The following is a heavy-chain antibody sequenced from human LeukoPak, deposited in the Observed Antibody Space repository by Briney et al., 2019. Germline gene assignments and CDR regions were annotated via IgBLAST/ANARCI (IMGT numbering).Heavy chain of an antibody. J-gene: IGHJ4*02. D-gene: IGHD2-8*02. CDR1: GGSFSGYY. CDR3: ATYRQVLLPFES. V-gene: IGHV3-23*01. Sequence: DPSETLSLTCAVYGGSFSGYYWSCIRQPPGKGLEWVSSIFPSGGEIHYADSVRGRFTISRDNSKSTLSLQMNSLRAEDTAIYYCATYRQVLLPFESWGQGTLVTVSS. CDR2: IFPSGGEI.